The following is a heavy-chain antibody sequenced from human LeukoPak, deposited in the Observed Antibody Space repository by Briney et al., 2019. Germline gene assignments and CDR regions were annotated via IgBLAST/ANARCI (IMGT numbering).Heavy chain of an antibody. CDR3: AKNNGWFHLAQ. CDR2: IKNDGSES. D-gene: IGHD6-19*01. Sequence: GGSLRLSCAVSGFNFRDHWMDWVRQAPGKGLEWVGHIKNDGSESYYVDSLKGRFSVSRDNTNNALYLQMNSLRVEDTAVYYCAKNNGWFHLAQWGQGTLVTVSS. V-gene: IGHV3-7*03. CDR1: GFNFRDHW. J-gene: IGHJ4*02.